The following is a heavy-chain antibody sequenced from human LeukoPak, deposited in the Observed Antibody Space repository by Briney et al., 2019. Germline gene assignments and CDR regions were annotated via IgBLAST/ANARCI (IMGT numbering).Heavy chain of an antibody. D-gene: IGHD2-2*02. CDR2: INHSGST. CDR1: GGSFSGYY. CDR3: ARGGGYCSSTSCYTFDY. J-gene: IGHJ4*02. V-gene: IGHV4-34*01. Sequence: SETLSLTCAVYGGSFSGYYWSWIRQPPGKGLGWIGEINHSGSTNYNPSLKSRVTISVDTSKNQFSLKLSSVTAADTAVYYCARGGGYCSSTSCYTFDYWGQGTLVTVSS.